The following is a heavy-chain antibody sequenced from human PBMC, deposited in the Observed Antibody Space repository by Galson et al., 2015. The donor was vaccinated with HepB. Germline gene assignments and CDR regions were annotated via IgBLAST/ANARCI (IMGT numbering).Heavy chain of an antibody. V-gene: IGHV3-21*01. Sequence: SLRLSCAASGFTFSSYSMNWVRQAPGKGLEWVSSISSSSSYIYYADSVKGRFTISRDNAKNSLYLQMNSLRAEDTAVYYCARDRNGDYHSYYYYGMDVWGQGTTVTVSS. CDR2: ISSSSSYI. J-gene: IGHJ6*02. CDR3: ARDRNGDYHSYYYYGMDV. CDR1: GFTFSSYS. D-gene: IGHD4-17*01.